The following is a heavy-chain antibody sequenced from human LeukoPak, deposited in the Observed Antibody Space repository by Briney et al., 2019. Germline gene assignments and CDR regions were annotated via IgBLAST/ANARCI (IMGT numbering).Heavy chain of an antibody. J-gene: IGHJ4*02. V-gene: IGHV4-39*07. CDR1: GGSISSSSYY. D-gene: IGHD4-17*01. CDR3: ARDMPSGYGDYGWDY. Sequence: SETLSLTCTVSGGSISSSSYYWGWIRQPPGKGLEWIGSIYYSGSTYYNPSLKSRVTISVDTSKNQFSLKLSSVTAADTAVYYCARDMPSGYGDYGWDYWGQGTLVTVSS. CDR2: IYYSGST.